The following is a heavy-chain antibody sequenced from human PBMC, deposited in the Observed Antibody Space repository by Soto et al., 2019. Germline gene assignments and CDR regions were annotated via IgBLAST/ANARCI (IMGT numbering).Heavy chain of an antibody. J-gene: IGHJ4*02. Sequence: EVQLLESGGGLVQPGGSQRLSCAASGFTFSNNYGLRWVRQARGKGLEWVSSISGSGDGISYADSVKGQSTISIDNSKTTPYLQIYSLRAEETTIYFCTKKYRGNYPFDDWGQGTLVTVAS. CDR1: GFTFSNNYG. CDR3: TKKYRGNYPFDD. CDR2: ISGSGDGI. V-gene: IGHV3-23*01. D-gene: IGHD4-4*01.